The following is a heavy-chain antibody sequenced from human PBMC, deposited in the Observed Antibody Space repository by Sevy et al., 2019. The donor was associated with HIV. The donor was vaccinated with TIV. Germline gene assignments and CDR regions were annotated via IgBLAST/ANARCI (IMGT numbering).Heavy chain of an antibody. J-gene: IGHJ3*02. Sequence: GGSLRLSCAASGFTFDSYAMNWVRQAPGKGLEWVSAISGSALTTYYAGSVKGRFTISRDNSKNTLYLQMNSLRTEDTAVYYCAGGRYDSSGSFDAFDIWGQGTMVTVSS. CDR3: AGGRYDSSGSFDAFDI. D-gene: IGHD3-22*01. V-gene: IGHV3-23*01. CDR2: ISGSALTT. CDR1: GFTFDSYA.